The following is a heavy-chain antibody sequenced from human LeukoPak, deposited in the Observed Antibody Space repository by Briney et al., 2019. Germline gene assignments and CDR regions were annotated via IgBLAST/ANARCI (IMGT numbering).Heavy chain of an antibody. CDR2: INPSGGST. CDR1: GYTFTSYY. D-gene: IGHD1-26*01. CDR3: ASLVGATQVIDY. V-gene: IGHV1-46*01. J-gene: IGHJ4*02. Sequence: GASVKVSCKASGYTFTSYYMHWVRQAPGQGLEWMGIINPSGGSTSYAQKFQGRVTMTRDTSTSTVYMELSSLRSEDTAVYYCASLVGATQVIDYWGQGTLVTVSS.